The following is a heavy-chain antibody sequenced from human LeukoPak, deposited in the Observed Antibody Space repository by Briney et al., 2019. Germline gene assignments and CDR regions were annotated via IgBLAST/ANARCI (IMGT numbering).Heavy chain of an antibody. J-gene: IGHJ3*02. V-gene: IGHV1-8*01. CDR1: GYTFTSYD. CDR2: MNPNSGNT. Sequence: ASVKVSCKASGYTFTSYDINWVRQATGQGLEWMGWMNPNSGNTGYAQKFQGRVTMTRNTSISTAYMELSSLRSEDTAVYYCARGLGDCSGGSCYDAFYIWGQGTMVTVSS. D-gene: IGHD2-15*01. CDR3: ARGLGDCSGGSCYDAFYI.